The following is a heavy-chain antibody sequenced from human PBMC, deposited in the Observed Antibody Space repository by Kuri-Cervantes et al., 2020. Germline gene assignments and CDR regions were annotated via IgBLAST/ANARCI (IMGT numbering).Heavy chain of an antibody. Sequence: SETLSLTCAVYGGSFSGYYWNWIRQPPGKGLEWIGEVNHSGITKYNPSLKSRVTISLDSSKSQFSLNLSSVTAADTAVYYCARASGRYYYYYYYLDVWGKGTTVTVSS. CDR1: GGSFSGYY. CDR3: ARASGRYYYYYYYLDV. CDR2: VNHSGIT. V-gene: IGHV4-34*01. J-gene: IGHJ6*03. D-gene: IGHD6-19*01.